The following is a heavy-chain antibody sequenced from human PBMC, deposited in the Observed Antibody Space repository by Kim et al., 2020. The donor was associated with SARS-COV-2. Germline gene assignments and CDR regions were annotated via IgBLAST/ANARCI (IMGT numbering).Heavy chain of an antibody. V-gene: IGHV1-3*01. CDR2: INAGNGNT. CDR3: ARGGSGWSPENNWFDP. Sequence: ASVKVSCKASGYTFTSYAMHWVRQAPGQRLEWMGWINAGNGNTKYSQKFQGRVTITRDTSASTAYMELSSLRSEDTAVYYCARGGSGWSPENNWFDPWGQGTLVTVSS. J-gene: IGHJ5*02. CDR1: GYTFTSYA. D-gene: IGHD6-19*01.